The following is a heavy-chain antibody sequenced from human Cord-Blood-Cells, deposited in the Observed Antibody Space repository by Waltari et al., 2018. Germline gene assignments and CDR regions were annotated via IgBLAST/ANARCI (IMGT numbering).Heavy chain of an antibody. CDR1: GFTFSSYG. D-gene: IGHD3-9*01. Sequence: QVQLVESGGGVVQPGGSLRLSCAASGFTFSSYGMHWVRQAPGKGLEWVAFIRYAGSNKYYAGYVRGQFTISRDNSKNTLYLQMNSLGAEDTAVYYCAKSRLGKAVFDYWGQGTLVTVSS. J-gene: IGHJ4*02. V-gene: IGHV3-30*02. CDR3: AKSRLGKAVFDY. CDR2: IRYAGSNK.